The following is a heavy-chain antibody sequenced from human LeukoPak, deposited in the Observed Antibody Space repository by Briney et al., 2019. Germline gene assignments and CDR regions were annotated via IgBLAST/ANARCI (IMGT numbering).Heavy chain of an antibody. CDR3: TRPKYSYGYESVDY. CDR2: IRSKANSYAT. CDR1: GFTFSSYG. Sequence: GGSLRLSCAASGFTFSSYGMHWVRQASGKGLEWVGRIRSKANSYATAYAASVKGRFTISRDDSKNTAYLQMNSLKTEDTAVYYCTRPKYSYGYESVDYWGQGTLVTVSS. D-gene: IGHD5-18*01. V-gene: IGHV3-73*01. J-gene: IGHJ4*02.